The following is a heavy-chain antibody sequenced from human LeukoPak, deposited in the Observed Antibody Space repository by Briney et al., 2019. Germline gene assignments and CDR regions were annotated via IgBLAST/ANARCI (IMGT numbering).Heavy chain of an antibody. CDR2: FDPEDGET. CDR1: GYTLTELS. CDR3: ATKMIVRGGAFDI. Sequence: ASVKVSCKVSGYTLTELSMHWVRQAPGKGLEWMGGFDPEDGETIYAQKFQGRVTMTEDTSTDTAYMELSSLRSEDTAVYYFATKMIVRGGAFDIWGQGTMVTVSS. D-gene: IGHD3-22*01. J-gene: IGHJ3*02. V-gene: IGHV1-24*01.